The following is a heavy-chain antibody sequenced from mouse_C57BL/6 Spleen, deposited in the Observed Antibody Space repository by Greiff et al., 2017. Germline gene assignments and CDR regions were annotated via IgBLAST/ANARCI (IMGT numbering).Heavy chain of an antibody. V-gene: IGHV1-55*01. CDR3: ASNGNYKGNFDY. Sequence: QVQLQQPGAELVKPGASVKMSCKASGYTFTSYWITWVKQRPGQGLEWIGDIYPGSGSTNYNEKFKSKATLTVDTSSSTAYMQLSSLTSEASAVYYCASNGNYKGNFDYWGQGTTLTVSS. CDR1: GYTFTSYW. CDR2: IYPGSGST. J-gene: IGHJ2*01. D-gene: IGHD2-1*01.